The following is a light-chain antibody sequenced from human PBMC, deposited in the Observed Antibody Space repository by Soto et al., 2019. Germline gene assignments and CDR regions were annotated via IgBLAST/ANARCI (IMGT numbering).Light chain of an antibody. CDR2: AAS. J-gene: IGKJ2*01. V-gene: IGKV1-39*01. CDR1: QSISTF. CDR3: QQSYRPPYT. Sequence: DIQVTQSPSSLSASVGDRVTITCRASQSISTFLNWYQQKPGKAPKLLMYAASSLQSGVPSRFSGSGSGTDFTLTISSLQPDDFATYYCQQSYRPPYTFGQGTKLELK.